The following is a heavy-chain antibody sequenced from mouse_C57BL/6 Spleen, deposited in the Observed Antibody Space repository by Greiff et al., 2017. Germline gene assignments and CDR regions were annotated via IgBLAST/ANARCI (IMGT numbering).Heavy chain of an antibody. CDR2: IHPNSGST. CDR1: GYTFTSYW. D-gene: IGHD3-1*01. CDR3: ARSGGLRYFDV. J-gene: IGHJ1*03. Sequence: QVQLQQPGAELVKPGASVKLSCKASGYTFTSYWMHWVKQRPGPGLEWIGMIHPNSGSTNYNEKFKSKATLTVDKSSSTAYMQRSSLTSEDSAVYYCARSGGLRYFDVWGTGTTVTVSS. V-gene: IGHV1-64*01.